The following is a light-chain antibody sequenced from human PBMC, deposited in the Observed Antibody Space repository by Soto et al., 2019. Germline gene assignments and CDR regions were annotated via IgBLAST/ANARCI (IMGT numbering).Light chain of an antibody. Sequence: SYELTQPPSVSVSPGQTASITCSGDKLGNKYACWYQQKPGQSPVLVIYQDSKRPSGIPERFSGSNSGNTATLTIRGTQAMDEADYYCQARDSSVVFGGGTKVTVL. CDR2: QDS. CDR3: QARDSSVV. CDR1: KLGNKY. V-gene: IGLV3-1*01. J-gene: IGLJ2*01.